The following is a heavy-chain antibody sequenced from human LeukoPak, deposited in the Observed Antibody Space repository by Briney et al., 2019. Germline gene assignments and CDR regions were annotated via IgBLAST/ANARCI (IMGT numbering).Heavy chain of an antibody. CDR3: ARSRGVTGYFDY. Sequence: SETLSPTCTVSGGSISSYYWNWIWQPPGKGLEWIAYIYYTGSTNYNPSLKSRVTISVDTSKNQFSLKLSSVTAADTAVYYCARSRGVTGYFDYWGQGTLVTVSS. CDR2: IYYTGST. V-gene: IGHV4-59*01. D-gene: IGHD3-9*01. CDR1: GGSISSYY. J-gene: IGHJ4*02.